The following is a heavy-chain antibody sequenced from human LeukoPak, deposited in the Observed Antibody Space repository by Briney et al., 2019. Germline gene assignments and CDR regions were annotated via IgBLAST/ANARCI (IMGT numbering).Heavy chain of an antibody. D-gene: IGHD6-19*01. J-gene: IGHJ4*02. V-gene: IGHV4-34*01. Sequence: SETLSLTCAVSGVPFSNYYWSWVRQSPRQGLEWIGEINHSGYTNYNPSLKSRVTMSIDTSKNQFSLILTSVTAADAGVYYCTRAVAGYPDWGQGTLVTVSS. CDR1: GVPFSNYY. CDR3: TRAVAGYPD. CDR2: INHSGYT.